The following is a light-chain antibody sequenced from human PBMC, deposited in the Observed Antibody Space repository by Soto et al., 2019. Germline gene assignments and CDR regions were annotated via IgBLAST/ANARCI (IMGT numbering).Light chain of an antibody. CDR2: TAS. CDR1: QSIRSY. V-gene: IGKV1-39*01. CDR3: QQSYTTPHT. Sequence: DLQMTQSPSSLSASVGDRVTITCRASQSIRSYLNWYQQKPGKAPHLLIYTASSLQSGVPSRFSGSGSGTDFTLTISSLQPEDFATYYCQQSYTTPHTFGPGTKVDIK. J-gene: IGKJ3*01.